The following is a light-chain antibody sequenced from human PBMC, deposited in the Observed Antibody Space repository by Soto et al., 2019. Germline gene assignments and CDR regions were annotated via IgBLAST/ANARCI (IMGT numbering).Light chain of an antibody. J-gene: IGKJ1*01. V-gene: IGKV3-20*01. CDR2: GAS. CDR1: QSVSSNL. Sequence: EIVLTQSPGTLSLSPGDRATLSCRASQSVSSNLLAWYQEKPGQAPRLLIYGASSRATGIPDRFSGSGFGTDFTLTISRLEPEDFAVYYCQQYGSSPSWTFGQGTKVDIK. CDR3: QQYGSSPSWT.